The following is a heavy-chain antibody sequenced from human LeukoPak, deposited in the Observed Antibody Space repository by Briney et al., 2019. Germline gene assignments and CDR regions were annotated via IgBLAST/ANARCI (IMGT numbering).Heavy chain of an antibody. D-gene: IGHD3-10*01. J-gene: IGHJ4*02. CDR1: GFTSSSYA. V-gene: IGHV3-30*04. Sequence: GRSLRLSCAASGFTSSSYAMHWVRQAPGKGLEWVAVISYDGSNKYYADSVKGRFTISRDNSKNTLYLQMNSLRAEDTAVYYCARPVWFGELGDYFDYWGQGTLVTVSS. CDR2: ISYDGSNK. CDR3: ARPVWFGELGDYFDY.